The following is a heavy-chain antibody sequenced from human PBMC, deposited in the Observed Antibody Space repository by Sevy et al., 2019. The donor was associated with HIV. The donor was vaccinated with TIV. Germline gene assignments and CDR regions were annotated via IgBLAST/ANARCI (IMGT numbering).Heavy chain of an antibody. CDR2: TRNKADSYTT. D-gene: IGHD6-13*01. J-gene: IGHJ4*02. V-gene: IGHV3-72*01. CDR3: ATHAGIAAAGRVFDY. Sequence: GGSLRLSCAASGFTFSDHYMEWVRQAPGKGLEWVGRTRNKADSYTTEYPASVKGGFTSSRDDSKNSLYLQMNSLKTEDTAVYYCATHAGIAAAGRVFDYWGQGSLVTVSS. CDR1: GFTFSDHY.